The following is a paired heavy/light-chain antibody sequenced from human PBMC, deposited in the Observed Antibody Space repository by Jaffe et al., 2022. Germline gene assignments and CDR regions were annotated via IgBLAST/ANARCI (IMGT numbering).Heavy chain of an antibody. CDR1: GFTFSTYA. V-gene: IGHV3-23*01. D-gene: IGHD2-2*01. J-gene: IGHJ4*02. CDR2: ICGNDGST. Sequence: EVQLLESGGGLVQPGGSLRLSCAASGFTFSTYAMTWVRQAPGKGLEWVSGICGNDGSTYYAASVKGRFTISRDNFKNTLYLQMNSLRVEDTAVYYCAKSSSASCYHSLDSWGQGTLVTVSS. CDR3: AKSSSASCYHSLDS.
Light chain of an antibody. V-gene: IGKV4-1*01. J-gene: IGKJ2*01. CDR1: HNVLHSSNNKNY. Sequence: DIVMTQSPESLAVSLGERATISCKSSHNVLHSSNNKNYLAWYQQKAGQPPKLLINWASTRESGVPDRFSGSGSGTEFTLTISSLQAEDVAVYFCQQYYSPPYTFGQGTKLEIK. CDR2: WAS. CDR3: QQYYSPPYT.